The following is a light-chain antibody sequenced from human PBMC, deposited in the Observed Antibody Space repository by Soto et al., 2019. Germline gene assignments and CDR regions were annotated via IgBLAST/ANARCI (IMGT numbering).Light chain of an antibody. CDR3: GTWDGSLSAEV. J-gene: IGLJ2*01. Sequence: QSVLTQPPSVSAAPGQKVTISCSGGSSNFGSNYVSWYQQLPGTAPKLLIYDNNKRPSGIPDRFSGSKSGTSATLGITGLQTGDEADYFCGTWDGSLSAEVFAAGTKLTVL. CDR2: DNN. CDR1: SSNFGSNY. V-gene: IGLV1-51*01.